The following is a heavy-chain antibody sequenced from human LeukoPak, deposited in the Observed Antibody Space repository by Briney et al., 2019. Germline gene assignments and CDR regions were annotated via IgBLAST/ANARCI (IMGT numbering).Heavy chain of an antibody. CDR2: IYYSGST. CDR3: ARASLRQSPFDY. J-gene: IGHJ4*02. V-gene: IGHV4-59*01. Sequence: PSETLSLTCTVSGGSISSYYWSWIRQPPGKGLEWIGYIYYSGSTNYNPSLKSRVTISVATSKNQFSLKLSSVTAADTAVYYCARASLRQSPFDYWGQGTLVTVSS. CDR1: GGSISSYY.